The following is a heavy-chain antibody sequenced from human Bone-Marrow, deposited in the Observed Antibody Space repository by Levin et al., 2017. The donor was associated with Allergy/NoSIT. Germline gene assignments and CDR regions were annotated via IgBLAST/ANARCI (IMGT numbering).Heavy chain of an antibody. J-gene: IGHJ5*02. CDR2: IIPILGIA. V-gene: IGHV1-69*04. CDR1: GGTFSSYA. D-gene: IGHD6-13*01. Sequence: SVKVSCKASGGTFSSYAISWVRQAPGQGLEWMGRIIPILGIANYAQKFQGRVTITADKSTSTAYMELSSLRSEDTAVYYCARGSSSWGDNWFDPWGQGTLVTVSS. CDR3: ARGSSSWGDNWFDP.